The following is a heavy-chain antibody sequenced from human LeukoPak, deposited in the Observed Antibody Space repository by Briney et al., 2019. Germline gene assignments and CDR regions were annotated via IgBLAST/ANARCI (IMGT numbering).Heavy chain of an antibody. Sequence: PGGSARLSCTPSGFTFSSSWMTWVRQAPGKGLEWVANIKRDGSEKNYVDSVKGRFIISWDNAKGSLSLQMNSLRAEDTAVYYCSRDKWWYGNVGGQGTLVTVAS. V-gene: IGHV3-7*05. D-gene: IGHD2-15*01. CDR1: GFTFSSSW. CDR2: IKRDGSEK. CDR3: SRDKWWYGNV. J-gene: IGHJ4*02.